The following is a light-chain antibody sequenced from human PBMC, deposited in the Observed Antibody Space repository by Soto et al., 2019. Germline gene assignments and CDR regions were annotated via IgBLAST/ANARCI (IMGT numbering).Light chain of an antibody. Sequence: QSVLTQPASVSGSPGQSITISCTGTSSDVGGYNYVSWYQQHPGKAPKLMIYDVSNRPSGVSNRFSGSKSGNTASLTISGLQAEDEAEYYCSSYTSSSTYVVFGGGTMLTVL. V-gene: IGLV2-14*01. CDR3: SSYTSSSTYVV. CDR1: SSDVGGYNY. CDR2: DVS. J-gene: IGLJ2*01.